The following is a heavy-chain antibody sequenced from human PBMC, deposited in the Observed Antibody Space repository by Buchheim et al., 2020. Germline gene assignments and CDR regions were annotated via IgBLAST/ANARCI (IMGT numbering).Heavy chain of an antibody. J-gene: IGHJ6*03. CDR2: IIPIFGTA. D-gene: IGHD2-2*02. CDR1: GGTFSSYA. V-gene: IGHV1-69*01. Sequence: QVQLVQSGAEVKKPGSSVKVSCKASGGTFSSYAISWVRQAPGQGLEWMGGIIPIFGTANYAQKFQGRVTITADESTSTAYMELSSLRSEDTAVYYCARDRPDCSSTSCYTGRGDYYYYYYMDVWGKGTT. CDR3: ARDRPDCSSTSCYTGRGDYYYYYYMDV.